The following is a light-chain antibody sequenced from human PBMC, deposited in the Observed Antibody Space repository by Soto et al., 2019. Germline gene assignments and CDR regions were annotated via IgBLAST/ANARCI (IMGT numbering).Light chain of an antibody. J-gene: IGLJ1*01. CDR1: SSDVGGYNY. CDR2: EVS. V-gene: IGLV2-14*01. CDR3: SSYTSSSTYV. Sequence: VLTQPASVSGSPGQSITISCTGTSSDVGGYNYVSWFQQHPGKAPKLMIYEVSNRPSGVSDRFSGSKSGNTAFLTISGLQAEDEADYYCSSYTSSSTYVFGTGTKVTVL.